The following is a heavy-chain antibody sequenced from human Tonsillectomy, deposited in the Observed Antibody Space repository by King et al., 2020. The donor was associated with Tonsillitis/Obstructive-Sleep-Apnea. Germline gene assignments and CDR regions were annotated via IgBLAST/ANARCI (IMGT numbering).Heavy chain of an antibody. CDR1: GDSFTSNW. CDR3: ARVDCSSASCYTENWFDL. V-gene: IGHV5-10-1*03. J-gene: IGHJ5*02. CDR2: IDPSDSYT. D-gene: IGHD2-2*02. Sequence: VQLVESGAEVKKPGESLRISCKGSGDSFTSNWISWVRQMPGKGLEWMGRIDPSDSYTNYSPSFQGHVTISADKSISTAYLQWSSLKASDTAMYYCARVDCSSASCYTENWFDLWGQGTLVTVSS.